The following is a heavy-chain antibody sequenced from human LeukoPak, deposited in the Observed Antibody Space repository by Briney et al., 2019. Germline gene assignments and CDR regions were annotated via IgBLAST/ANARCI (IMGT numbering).Heavy chain of an antibody. Sequence: SETLSLTCTVSGGSISYYYWSWIRQPPGKGLEWIGNIYYDGSTNYNPSLKSRVTISVDTSKNQFSLKLSSVTAADTAVYYCAKVGDWGIASTGKVSFGFDYWGQGTLVTVSS. J-gene: IGHJ4*02. V-gene: IGHV4-59*01. CDR2: IYYDGST. D-gene: IGHD6-13*01. CDR3: AKVGDWGIASTGKVSFGFDY. CDR1: GGSISYYY.